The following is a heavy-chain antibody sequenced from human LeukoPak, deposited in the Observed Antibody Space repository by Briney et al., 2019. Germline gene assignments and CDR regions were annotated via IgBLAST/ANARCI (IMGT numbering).Heavy chain of an antibody. J-gene: IGHJ3*02. D-gene: IGHD2-8*01. CDR3: ARAEVVLMVYAIGEAFDI. Sequence: GASVKVSCKASGYTFTGYYMHWVRQAPGQGLEWMGWINPNSGDTNYAQKFQGRVTMTRDKSISTAYMELSRLRSDDTAVYYGARAEVVLMVYAIGEAFDIWGQGTMVTVSS. CDR2: INPNSGDT. V-gene: IGHV1-2*02. CDR1: GYTFTGYY.